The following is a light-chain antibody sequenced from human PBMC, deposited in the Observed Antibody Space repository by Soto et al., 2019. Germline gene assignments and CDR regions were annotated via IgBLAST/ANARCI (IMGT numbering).Light chain of an antibody. CDR2: SDN. V-gene: IGLV1-40*01. CDR1: SSNIGSFYD. Sequence: QSVLTQPPSVSGGPGQRVTIPCTGSSSNIGSFYDVHWYQQLPGTVPKLLIYSDNNRPSGVPDRFSGSKSGTAASLAITGLQAEDEADYYCQSYDNSLNHVVFGGGTQLTVL. J-gene: IGLJ2*01. CDR3: QSYDNSLNHVV.